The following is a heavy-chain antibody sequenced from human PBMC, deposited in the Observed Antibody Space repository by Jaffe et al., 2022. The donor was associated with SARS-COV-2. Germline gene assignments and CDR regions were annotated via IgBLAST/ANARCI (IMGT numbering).Heavy chain of an antibody. Sequence: QLQLQESGPGLVKPSETLSLTCTVSGGSITTEHYYWGWIRQPPGKGLEWIASIYYSGATYYSVSLKSRVTISVDTSKNQFSLKVSSVTAADTAVYYCVKQNINRSFDIWGHGTMVTVSS. V-gene: IGHV4-39*01. CDR2: IYYSGAT. CDR3: VKQNINRSFDI. J-gene: IGHJ3*02. CDR1: GGSITTEHYY.